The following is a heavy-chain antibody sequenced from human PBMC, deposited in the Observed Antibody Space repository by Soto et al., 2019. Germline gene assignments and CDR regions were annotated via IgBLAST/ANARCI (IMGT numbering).Heavy chain of an antibody. J-gene: IGHJ6*02. CDR1: GVSISSGGFS. V-gene: IGHV4-61*08. Sequence: TSETLSLTCAVSGVSISSGGFSWTWIRQPPGKALEWIGHIHYSGSTNYNPSLKSRVTISVDTSKNQVSLKLSSVTAADTAMYFCARQVSSAWPPYYYDMDVWGQGTTVTVSS. CDR3: ARQVSSAWPPYYYDMDV. D-gene: IGHD6-25*01. CDR2: IHYSGST.